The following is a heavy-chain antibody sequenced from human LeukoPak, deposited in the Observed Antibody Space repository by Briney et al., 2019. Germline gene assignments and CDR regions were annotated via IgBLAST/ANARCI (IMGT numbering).Heavy chain of an antibody. Sequence: GGSLRLSCAASGFTFSIYAIHWVRQAPGKGLEWVAGISYNGTNEYYPDSLKGRFTISRDNSKNTLYLQMNSLRGEDTAVYYCAKSSGSSWFPGTEYFQHWGQGTLVTVSS. V-gene: IGHV3-30-3*01. CDR3: AKSSGSSWFPGTEYFQH. D-gene: IGHD6-13*01. CDR2: ISYNGTNE. CDR1: GFTFSIYA. J-gene: IGHJ1*01.